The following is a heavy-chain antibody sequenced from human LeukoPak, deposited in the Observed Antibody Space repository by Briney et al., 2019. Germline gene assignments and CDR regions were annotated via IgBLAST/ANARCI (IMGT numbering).Heavy chain of an antibody. V-gene: IGHV3-23*01. Sequence: GGSLRLSRAASGFTFSSYAMSWVRQAPGKGLEWVSAISGSGGSTYYADSVKGRFTISRDNSKNTLYLQMNSLRAEDTAVYYCAKASTVTQYFDYWGQGTLVTVSS. CDR1: GFTFSSYA. J-gene: IGHJ4*02. D-gene: IGHD4-17*01. CDR3: AKASTVTQYFDY. CDR2: ISGSGGST.